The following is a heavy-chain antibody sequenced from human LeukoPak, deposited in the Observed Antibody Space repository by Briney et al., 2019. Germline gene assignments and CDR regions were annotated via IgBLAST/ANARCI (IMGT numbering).Heavy chain of an antibody. CDR1: GYTFTSYD. J-gene: IGHJ4*02. CDR3: ARAGGYCGRISCPYYFDY. CDR2: MNPNSGNT. V-gene: IGHV1-8*01. Sequence: ASVKVSCKASGYTFTSYDINWVRQATGQGLEWMGWMNPNSGNTGYAQKFQGRVTMTRNTSISTAYMELSSRRSEDTAVYYCARAGGYCGRISCPYYFDYWGQGSLVAVSS. D-gene: IGHD2-15*01.